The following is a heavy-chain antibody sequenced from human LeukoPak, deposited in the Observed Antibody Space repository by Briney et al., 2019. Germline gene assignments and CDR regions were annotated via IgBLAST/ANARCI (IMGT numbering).Heavy chain of an antibody. Sequence: PGGSLRLSCVASGFTFSTYGMSWVRQAPGKGLEWVSAISGSGGSTYYADSVKGRFTISRDNAKNLLYLQMDSLRVEDTAIYYCARDPRTVRIWGQGTLVAVSS. CDR2: ISGSGGST. J-gene: IGHJ4*02. CDR3: ARDPRTVRI. D-gene: IGHD1-1*01. V-gene: IGHV3-23*01. CDR1: GFTFSTYG.